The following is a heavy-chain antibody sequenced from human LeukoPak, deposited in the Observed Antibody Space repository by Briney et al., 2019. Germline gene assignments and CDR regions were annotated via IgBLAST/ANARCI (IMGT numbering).Heavy chain of an antibody. Sequence: GGSLRLSCAASGFTFSSYEMNWVRQAPGKGLEWVSYISSSGSTIYYADSVKGRFTISRDNAKNSLYLQMNSLRAEDTAVYYCARDPYGSGSYYKGWFDPWGQGTLVTVSS. J-gene: IGHJ5*02. CDR3: ARDPYGSGSYYKGWFDP. D-gene: IGHD3-10*01. V-gene: IGHV3-48*03. CDR1: GFTFSSYE. CDR2: ISSSGSTI.